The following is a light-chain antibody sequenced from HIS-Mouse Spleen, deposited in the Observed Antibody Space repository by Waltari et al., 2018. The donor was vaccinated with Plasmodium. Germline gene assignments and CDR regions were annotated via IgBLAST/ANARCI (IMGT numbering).Light chain of an antibody. CDR2: EDS. Sequence: SYELTQPPSVSVSPGQTARITCSGDALPKKYAYWYQQKSGQAPVLVIDEDSKRPSGIPERVSGPSVGTMATWTISGAQVEDEADYYCYATDSSGNHRVFGGGTKLTVL. CDR1: ALPKKY. CDR3: YATDSSGNHRV. V-gene: IGLV3-10*01. J-gene: IGLJ3*02.